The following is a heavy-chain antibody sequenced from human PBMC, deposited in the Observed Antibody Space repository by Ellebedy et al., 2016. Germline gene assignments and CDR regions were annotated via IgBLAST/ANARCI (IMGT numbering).Heavy chain of an antibody. CDR1: GYIFTSQY. CDR2: INPSGGTT. Sequence: ASVKVSXXASGYIFTSQYIHWVRQAPGQGLEWMGIINPSGGTTRYAQKLQGRVTMTRDTSTSTVYMELSSLRSDDTAVYYCARDKRVYYDFWSGNWGSYGMDVWGQGTTVNVSS. CDR3: ARDKRVYYDFWSGNWGSYGMDV. D-gene: IGHD3-3*01. J-gene: IGHJ6*02. V-gene: IGHV1-46*01.